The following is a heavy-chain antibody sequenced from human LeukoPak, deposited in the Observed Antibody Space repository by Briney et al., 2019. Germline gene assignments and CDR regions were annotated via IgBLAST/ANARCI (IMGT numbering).Heavy chain of an antibody. CDR1: GFTLSSYW. D-gene: IGHD3-22*01. CDR3: ARGRDYYDSSGLFDY. Sequence: PGGSLRLSCAASGFTLSSYWMSWVRQAPGNGLEWVANIKQDGSEKYYVDSVKGRFTISRDNAKNTLYLQMNSLRAEDTAVYYCARGRDYYDSSGLFDYWGQGTLVTVSS. V-gene: IGHV3-7*01. CDR2: IKQDGSEK. J-gene: IGHJ4*02.